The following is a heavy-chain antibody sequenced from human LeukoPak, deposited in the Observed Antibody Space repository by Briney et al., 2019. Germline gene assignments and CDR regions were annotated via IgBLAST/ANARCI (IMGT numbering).Heavy chain of an antibody. V-gene: IGHV3-21*01. Sequence: GGSLRLSCAASGFTFSTYNITWVRQAPGKGLEGVSSISSSSSNTYYVDSVKGRFTISRDNTMNSLYLQMNSLRAEDTAVYYCTREVPHGYSGYDSRDYWGQGTLVTVSS. CDR3: TREVPHGYSGYDSRDY. CDR2: ISSSSSNT. J-gene: IGHJ4*02. D-gene: IGHD5-12*01. CDR1: GFTFSTYN.